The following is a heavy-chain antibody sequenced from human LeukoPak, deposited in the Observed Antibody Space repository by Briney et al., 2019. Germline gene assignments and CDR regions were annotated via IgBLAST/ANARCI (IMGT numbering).Heavy chain of an antibody. CDR1: GFTFSSYW. J-gene: IGHJ4*02. Sequence: GSLRLSCAASGFTFSSYWMSWVRQAPGKGLEWVANIKQDGSEKYYVDSVRGRFIISRDNAKNSLYLQMNSLRAEDTALYYCTGRPGNDYWGQGTLVTVSS. CDR2: IKQDGSEK. CDR3: TGRPGNDY. V-gene: IGHV3-7*01. D-gene: IGHD4-23*01.